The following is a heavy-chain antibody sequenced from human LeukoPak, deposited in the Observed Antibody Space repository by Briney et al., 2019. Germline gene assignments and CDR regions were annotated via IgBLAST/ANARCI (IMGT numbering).Heavy chain of an antibody. J-gene: IGHJ4*02. CDR2: INPNSGGT. D-gene: IGHD3-9*01. CDR1: GYTFTGYY. CDR3: ARGDHYDILTGYQTPTHLSDY. V-gene: IGHV1-2*02. Sequence: ASAKVSCKPSGYTFTGYYVHWVRQTPGQGLEWMGWINPNSGGTNYAQKFQGRVTMTRDTPTSTAYMELSRLRSDDTAVYYCARGDHYDILTGYQTPTHLSDYWGQGTLVTVSS.